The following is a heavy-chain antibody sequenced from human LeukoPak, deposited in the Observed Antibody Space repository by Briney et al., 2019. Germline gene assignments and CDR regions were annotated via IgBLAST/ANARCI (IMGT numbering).Heavy chain of an antibody. V-gene: IGHV3-20*04. D-gene: IGHD3-3*01. J-gene: IGHJ4*02. Sequence: PGGSLRLSCAASGFTFDDYGMSWVRQAPGKGLEWVSGINWNGGSTGYADSVKGRFTISRDNAKSSLYLQMNSLRAEDTALYYCARAPGYYDFWSGYDGEYFDYWGQGTLVTVSS. CDR3: ARAPGYYDFWSGYDGEYFDY. CDR1: GFTFDDYG. CDR2: INWNGGST.